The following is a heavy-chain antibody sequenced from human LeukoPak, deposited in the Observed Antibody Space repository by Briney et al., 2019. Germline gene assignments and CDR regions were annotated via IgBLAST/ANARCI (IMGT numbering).Heavy chain of an antibody. CDR3: ARGNPSNDGDYLYYFEY. J-gene: IGHJ4*02. CDR2: INPNSGGT. V-gene: IGHV1-2*02. CDR1: GYTFTGYY. D-gene: IGHD4-17*01. Sequence: GASVTLSCNASGYTFTGYYMHWVRQAPGKGLEWMGWINPNSGGTNYAQKFQGRVTMTRDTSITTAYMELSSLRSEDTAVYYCARGNPSNDGDYLYYFEYWGQGTLVTVSS.